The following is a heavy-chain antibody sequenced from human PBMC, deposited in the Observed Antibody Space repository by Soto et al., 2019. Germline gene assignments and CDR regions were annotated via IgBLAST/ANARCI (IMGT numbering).Heavy chain of an antibody. CDR3: AKDTEAFIDCTNGVCYYFDY. D-gene: IGHD2-8*01. Sequence: EVQLVESGGGLVQPGRSLRLSCAASGFTFDDYAMHWVRQAPGKGLEWVSGISWNSGSIGYADSVKGRFTISRDNAKNSLYLQMNSLRAEDTALYYCAKDTEAFIDCTNGVCYYFDYWGQGTLVTVSS. CDR1: GFTFDDYA. J-gene: IGHJ4*02. V-gene: IGHV3-9*01. CDR2: ISWNSGSI.